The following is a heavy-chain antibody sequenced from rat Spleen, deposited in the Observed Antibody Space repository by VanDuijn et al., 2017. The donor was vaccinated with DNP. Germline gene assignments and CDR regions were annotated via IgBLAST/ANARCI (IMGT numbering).Heavy chain of an antibody. CDR2: ISYEGGST. D-gene: IGHD1-12*01. CDR1: GFTFSDYN. Sequence: EVQLVESGGGLVQPGRSLKVSCAASGFTFSDYNMAWVRQAPKKGLEWVAAISYEGGSTYYGDSVKGRFTISRDNAKSSLYLHMDSLMSEDTATYYCTTLNYYASLSGYFDYWGQGTLVTVSS. CDR3: TTLNYYASLSGYFDY. V-gene: IGHV5-7*01. J-gene: IGHJ3*01.